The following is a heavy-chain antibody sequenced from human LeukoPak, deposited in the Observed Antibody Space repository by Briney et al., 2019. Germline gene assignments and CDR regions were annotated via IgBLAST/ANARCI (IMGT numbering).Heavy chain of an antibody. J-gene: IGHJ4*02. CDR1: GFTFSSYE. D-gene: IGHD3-16*01. Sequence: GGSLRLSCAASGFTFSSYEMNWVRQAPGKGLEWVSYISSSGSTIYYADSVKGRFTISRDNSKNSLYLQMNSLRAEDTALYYCAKGDDYVWGSYRAFDYWGQGTLVTVSS. CDR2: ISSSGSTI. V-gene: IGHV3-48*03. CDR3: AKGDDYVWGSYRAFDY.